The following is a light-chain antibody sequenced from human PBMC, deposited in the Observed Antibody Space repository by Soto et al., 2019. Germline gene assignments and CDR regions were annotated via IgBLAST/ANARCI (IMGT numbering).Light chain of an antibody. J-gene: IGKJ5*01. Sequence: DIQLTQSPSFLSASVGDRVTITCRASQGISSYLAWYQQKPGKVPKLLIYAASTLQSGIPSRFSGSGSGTEFTLTISSLQPEDFATYYCQQLNSYPRTFGQGTRLDIK. V-gene: IGKV1-9*01. CDR1: QGISSY. CDR2: AAS. CDR3: QQLNSYPRT.